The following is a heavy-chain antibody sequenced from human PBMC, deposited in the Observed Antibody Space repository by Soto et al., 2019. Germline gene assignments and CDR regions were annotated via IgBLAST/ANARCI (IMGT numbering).Heavy chain of an antibody. CDR2: IYTSGST. V-gene: IGHV4-4*07. CDR1: GGSISSYY. D-gene: IGHD6-19*01. Sequence: QVQLQESGPGLVKPSETLSLTCTVSGGSISSYYWSWIRQPAGKGLEWIGRIYTSGSTNYNPSLKSRVTMSVDTSKNQFSLKLSSVTAADTAVYYCARDLPQKSSYSSGPGWFDPWGQGTLVTASS. CDR3: ARDLPQKSSYSSGPGWFDP. J-gene: IGHJ5*02.